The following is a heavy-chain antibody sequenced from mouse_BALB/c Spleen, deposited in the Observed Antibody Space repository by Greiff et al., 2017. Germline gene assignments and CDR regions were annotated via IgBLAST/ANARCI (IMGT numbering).Heavy chain of an antibody. J-gene: IGHJ4*01. CDR2: INPGSGGT. D-gene: IGHD1-2*01. Sequence: VQLQQSGAELVRPGTSVKVSCKASGYAFTNYLIEWVKQRPGQGLEWIGVINPGSGGTNYNEKFKGKATLTADKSSSTAYMQLSSLTSDDSAVYFCAGDYGPHYDAMDYWGQGTSVTVSS. CDR1: GYAFTNYL. V-gene: IGHV1-54*03. CDR3: AGDYGPHYDAMDY.